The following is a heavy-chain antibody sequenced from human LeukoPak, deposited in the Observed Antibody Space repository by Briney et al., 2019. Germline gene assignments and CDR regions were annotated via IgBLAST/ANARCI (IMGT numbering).Heavy chain of an antibody. D-gene: IGHD2-21*02. CDR1: GFTFSSSG. CDR2: VSYDGGKK. V-gene: IGHV3-30*18. Sequence: AGGSLRLSCAASGFTFSSSGMHWVRQAPGKGLEWVAFVSYDGGKKYYADSVKGRFTISRDNSKNTLYLQVNSLRAEDTAVYYCAKPAYCGGDCYSSPFQHWGQGTLVTVSS. J-gene: IGHJ1*01. CDR3: AKPAYCGGDCYSSPFQH.